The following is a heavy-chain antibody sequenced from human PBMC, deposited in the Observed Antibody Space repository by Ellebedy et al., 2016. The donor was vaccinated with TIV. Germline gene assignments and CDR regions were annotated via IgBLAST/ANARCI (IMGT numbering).Heavy chain of an antibody. CDR2: IPSDGGAT. CDR3: TREARWGNWYIDL. J-gene: IGHJ2*01. CDR1: GFIFTRYG. V-gene: IGHV3-30*03. Sequence: PGGSLRLSCVASGFIFTRYGIQWVRQAPGTGMGWIGVIPSDGGATIYADFVRGRFTLSRDNSMQTVYRQINSLSPDDTAVYYCTREARWGNWYIDLWGRGTLVAVST. D-gene: IGHD4-23*01.